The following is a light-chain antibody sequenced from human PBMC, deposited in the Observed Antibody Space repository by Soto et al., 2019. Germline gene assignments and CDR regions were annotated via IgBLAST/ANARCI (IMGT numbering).Light chain of an antibody. Sequence: QSALTQPPSASGTPGQRVTISCSGSRSNIGRNTVNWYQQFSGTAPKLLIYGNDQRPSGVPDRFSGSKSGTSASLAISGLRSEDEADYYCAAWDGSLNGVVFGGGTKVTVL. J-gene: IGLJ2*01. CDR1: RSNIGRNT. V-gene: IGLV1-44*01. CDR2: GND. CDR3: AAWDGSLNGVV.